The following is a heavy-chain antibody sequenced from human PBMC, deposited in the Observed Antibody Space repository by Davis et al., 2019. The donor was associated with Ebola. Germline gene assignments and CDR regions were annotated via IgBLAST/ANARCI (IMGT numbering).Heavy chain of an antibody. J-gene: IGHJ6*02. CDR3: ARKRWLQYPPYYYYGMDV. CDR1: GFTFSSFW. CDR2: IKQDGSEK. D-gene: IGHD5-24*01. V-gene: IGHV3-7*03. Sequence: GESLKISCAASGFTFSSFWMSWVRQAPGKGLEWVASIKQDGSEKYYVDSVKGRCTISRDNAKNSLYLQMNSLRAEDTAVYYCARKRWLQYPPYYYYGMDVWGQGTTVTVSS.